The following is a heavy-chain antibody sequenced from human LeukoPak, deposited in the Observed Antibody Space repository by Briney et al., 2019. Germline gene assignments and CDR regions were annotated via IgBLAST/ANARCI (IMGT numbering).Heavy chain of an antibody. D-gene: IGHD6-19*01. CDR3: ASVIAVAEYDY. J-gene: IGHJ4*02. CDR2: ISSSSSTI. V-gene: IGHV3-48*01. CDR1: GFTFSSYS. Sequence: PGGSLRLSCAASGFTFSSYSMNWVRQAPGKGLEWVSYISSSSSTIYYADSVKGRFTISRDNAKNSLYLQMNSLRAEDTAVYYCASVIAVAEYDYRGQGTLVTVSS.